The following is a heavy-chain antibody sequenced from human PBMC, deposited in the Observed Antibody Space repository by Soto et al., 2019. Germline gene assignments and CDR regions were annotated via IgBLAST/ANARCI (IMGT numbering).Heavy chain of an antibody. CDR3: ASNLWFGELGGLFDP. CDR1: GGSISSNY. V-gene: IGHV4-59*01. J-gene: IGHJ5*02. CDR2: IYYSGRT. Sequence: PSETLSLTCTVFGGSISSNYWSWIRQPPGKGLEWIGYIYYSGRTNYNPSLKSRVTISVDTSKNQVSLNLSSVTAADTAGYYCASNLWFGELGGLFDPSGQATPVTVSS. D-gene: IGHD3-10*01.